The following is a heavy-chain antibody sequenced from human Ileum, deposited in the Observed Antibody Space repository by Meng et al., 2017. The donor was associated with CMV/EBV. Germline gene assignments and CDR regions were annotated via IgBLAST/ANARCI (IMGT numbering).Heavy chain of an antibody. CDR1: GFTFSNYW. D-gene: IGHD2-15*01. CDR2: IKQDGTET. J-gene: IGHJ4*02. CDR3: VKGGWLDD. Sequence: GESLRLSCTASGFTFSNYWMNWVRQAPGKGLEWVANIKQDGTETYYVDSVRGRFTISRDNAKNSLYLQMSSLRVEDTALYYCVKGGWLDDWGQGTLVTVSS. V-gene: IGHV3-7*03.